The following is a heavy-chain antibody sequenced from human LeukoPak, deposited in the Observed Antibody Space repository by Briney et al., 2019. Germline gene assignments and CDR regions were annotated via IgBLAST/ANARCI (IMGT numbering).Heavy chain of an antibody. Sequence: ASVKVSCKASGYTFTSYGISWVRQAPGQGLEWMGWISAYNGNTNYAQKLQGRVTMTTDTSTSTAYMELRSLRSDDTAVHYCARVLSGIVVVPAALEFDYWGQGTLVTVSS. J-gene: IGHJ4*02. CDR3: ARVLSGIVVVPAALEFDY. CDR2: ISAYNGNT. D-gene: IGHD2-2*01. V-gene: IGHV1-18*01. CDR1: GYTFTSYG.